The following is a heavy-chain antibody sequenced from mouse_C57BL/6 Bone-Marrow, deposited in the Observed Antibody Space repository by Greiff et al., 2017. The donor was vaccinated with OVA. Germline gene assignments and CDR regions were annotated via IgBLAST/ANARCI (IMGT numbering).Heavy chain of an antibody. J-gene: IGHJ4*01. CDR1: GFTFSDYG. CDR2: ISSGSSTI. Sequence: EVQGVESGGGLVKPGGSLKLSCAASGFTFSDYGMHWVRQAPEKGLEWVAYISSGSSTIYYADIVKGRFTISRDNAKNTLFLQMTSLMSEDTAMYYCARTSYAMDYWGQGTSVTVSS. V-gene: IGHV5-17*01. CDR3: ARTSYAMDY.